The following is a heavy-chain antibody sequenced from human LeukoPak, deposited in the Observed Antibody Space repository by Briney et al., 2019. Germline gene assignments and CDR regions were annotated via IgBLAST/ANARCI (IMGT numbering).Heavy chain of an antibody. CDR1: GGSISSSSYY. Sequence: SETLSLTCTVSGGSISSSSYYWGWIRQPPGKGLEWIGSIYYSGSTYYNPFLKSRVTISVDTSKNQFSLKLSSVTAADTAVYYCARDFMDTAMVLNWFDPWGQGTLVTVSS. CDR3: ARDFMDTAMVLNWFDP. D-gene: IGHD5-18*01. CDR2: IYYSGST. V-gene: IGHV4-39*07. J-gene: IGHJ5*02.